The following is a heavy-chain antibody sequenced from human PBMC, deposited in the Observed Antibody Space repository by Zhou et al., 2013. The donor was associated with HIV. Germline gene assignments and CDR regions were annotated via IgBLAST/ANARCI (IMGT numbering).Heavy chain of an antibody. Sequence: QVQLMQSGAEVKKPGSSVKVSCKASGDTFSNYAFSWVRQAPGQGLEWMGGIVPIFDTANYAQKFQGRLTITADESTSTAYMDLSSLRSDDTAVYYCAREWKTTSYYDSSGYLIDAFDIWGQGTMVTVSS. J-gene: IGHJ3*02. CDR1: GDTFSNYA. V-gene: IGHV1-69*01. CDR2: IVPIFDTA. CDR3: AREWKTTSYYDSSGYLIDAFDI. D-gene: IGHD3-22*01.